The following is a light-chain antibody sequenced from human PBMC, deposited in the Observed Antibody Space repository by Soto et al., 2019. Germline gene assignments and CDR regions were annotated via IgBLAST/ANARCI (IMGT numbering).Light chain of an antibody. V-gene: IGKV3-15*01. CDR2: GAS. Sequence: EIVMTQSPATLSVSPGERATLSCRASQSVSSNLAWYQQKPGQAPRLLIYGASTRATGIPARFSGSRSGTDFTRTIRSLPSADFAVYYCQQYNNWPQTFGQGTTVEIK. CDR3: QQYNNWPQT. CDR1: QSVSSN. J-gene: IGKJ1*01.